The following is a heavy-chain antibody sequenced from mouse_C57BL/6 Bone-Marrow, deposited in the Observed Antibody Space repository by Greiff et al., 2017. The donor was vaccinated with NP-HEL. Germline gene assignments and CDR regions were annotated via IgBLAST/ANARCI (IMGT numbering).Heavy chain of an antibody. D-gene: IGHD1-1*01. CDR3: VRQGYYYGSSYAMDY. CDR1: GFSFNTYA. J-gene: IGHJ4*01. CDR2: IRSKSNNYAT. V-gene: IGHV10-1*01. Sequence: EVKLVESGGGLVQPKGSLKLSCAASGFSFNTYAMNWVRQAPGKGLEWVARIRSKSNNYATYYADSVKDRFTISRDDSESMLYLQMNNLKTEDTAMYYCVRQGYYYGSSYAMDYWGQGTSVTVSS.